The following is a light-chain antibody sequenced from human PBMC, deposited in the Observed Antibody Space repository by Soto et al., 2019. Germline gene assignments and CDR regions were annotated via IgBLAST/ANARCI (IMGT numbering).Light chain of an antibody. J-gene: IGKJ4*01. CDR1: QDINNW. CDR3: QQANSFQLT. V-gene: IGKV1-12*01. CDR2: AAS. Sequence: DIQMTQSPSSVSASVGDRVTITCRASQDINNWLSWYQQKPGKAPKLLIYAASTLQSGVPSRFSGSGSGTDFTLTISSLQPEDFATYSCQQANSFQLTFGGGTRVEIK.